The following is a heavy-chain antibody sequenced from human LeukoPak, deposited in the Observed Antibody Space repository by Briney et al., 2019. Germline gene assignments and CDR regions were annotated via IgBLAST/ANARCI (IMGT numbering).Heavy chain of an antibody. V-gene: IGHV3-23*01. J-gene: IGHJ4*02. CDR2: ISGSGGNT. D-gene: IGHD2-21*02. CDR3: AKFRRCDGVCYQWFDG. Sequence: GGSLRLSCAASGFTFIGNTMSWVRQAPGKGLEWVSGISGSGGNTYYADSVKGRFTISRDNSKNTLYLQMNSLRAEDTAVYYCAKFRRCDGVCYQWFDGWGQGTWSPSPQ. CDR1: GFTFIGNT.